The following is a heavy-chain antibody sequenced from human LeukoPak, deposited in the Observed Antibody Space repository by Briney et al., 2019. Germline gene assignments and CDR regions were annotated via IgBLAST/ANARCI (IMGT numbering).Heavy chain of an antibody. V-gene: IGHV3-23*01. Sequence: GGSLRPSCAASGFTFSTYAMNWVRQAPGKGLEWVSSIRGIDDTTYYADSVKGRFTISRDDSRRTLYLQMNSLRADDTALYYCAKSFLGFSYGKIDFWGRGTLVTVSS. D-gene: IGHD5-18*01. CDR1: GFTFSTYA. J-gene: IGHJ4*02. CDR2: IRGIDDTT. CDR3: AKSFLGFSYGKIDF.